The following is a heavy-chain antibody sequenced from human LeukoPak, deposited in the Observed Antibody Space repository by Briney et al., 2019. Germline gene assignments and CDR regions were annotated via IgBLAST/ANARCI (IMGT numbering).Heavy chain of an antibody. CDR3: AKKQIRHYYDSSGYLSFDY. Sequence: ASVKVSCKASGYTFTGYYMHWVRQAPGQGLEWMGWINPNSGGTNYAQKFQGRVTMTRDTSISTAYMELSRLRSDDTAVYYCAKKQIRHYYDSSGYLSFDYWGQGTLVTVSS. CDR1: GYTFTGYY. J-gene: IGHJ4*02. CDR2: INPNSGGT. D-gene: IGHD3-22*01. V-gene: IGHV1-2*02.